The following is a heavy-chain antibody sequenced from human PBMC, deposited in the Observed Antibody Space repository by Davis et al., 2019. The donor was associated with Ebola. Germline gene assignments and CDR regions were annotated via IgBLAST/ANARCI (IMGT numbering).Heavy chain of an antibody. J-gene: IGHJ4*02. D-gene: IGHD3-10*01. V-gene: IGHV3-64D*06. Sequence: ESLKISCSASGFTFSSYTMYWVRQAPGKGLEYVSAISSNGGSTYYADSVKGRFTISRDNSKNTLYLQMSSLRAEDTAVYYCVKDGSGIRAYNYFDYWGQGTLVTVSS. CDR2: ISSNGGST. CDR3: VKDGSGIRAYNYFDY. CDR1: GFTFSSYT.